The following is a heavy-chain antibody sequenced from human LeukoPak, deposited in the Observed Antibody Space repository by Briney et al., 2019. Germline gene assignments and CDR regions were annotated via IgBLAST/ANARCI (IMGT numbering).Heavy chain of an antibody. CDR3: ARSSIAAALHPPDMFDY. J-gene: IGHJ4*02. V-gene: IGHV4-59*12. Sequence: PSETLSLTCTVSGGSISSYYWSWIRQPPGKGLEWIGYIYYSGSTNYNPSLKSRVTMSVDTSKNQFSLKLSSVTAADTAVYYCARSSIAAALHPPDMFDYWGQGTLVTVSS. CDR1: GGSISSYY. D-gene: IGHD6-13*01. CDR2: IYYSGST.